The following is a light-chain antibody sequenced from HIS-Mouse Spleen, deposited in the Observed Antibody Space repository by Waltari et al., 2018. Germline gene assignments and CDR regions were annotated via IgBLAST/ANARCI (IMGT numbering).Light chain of an antibody. CDR2: KAS. Sequence: DIHTTHPPHTLSPYVADRLTIICRASQSISSWLAWYQQKPGKAPKPLIYKASSLESGVPSRFSGSGSGTEFTLTISSLQPDDFATYYCQQYNSYLITFGQGTRLEIK. CDR1: QSISSW. V-gene: IGKV1-5*03. CDR3: QQYNSYLIT. J-gene: IGKJ5*01.